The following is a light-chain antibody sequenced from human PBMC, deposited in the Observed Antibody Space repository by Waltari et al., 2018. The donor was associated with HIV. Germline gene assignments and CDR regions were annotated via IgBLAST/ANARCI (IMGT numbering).Light chain of an antibody. J-gene: IGLJ2*01. CDR1: TSHSAHNP. CDR2: SKN. CDR3: ASWEDSLHGPV. V-gene: IGLV1-44*01. Sequence: QSLLSQPPSPPVTPAQRATLPRSCRTSHSAHNPFEWYQHFPGPAPKLLIYSKNHRPSGVPDRISGSKSGTSASLAIGGLQSDDEADYYCASWEDSLHGPVFGGGTKLTVL.